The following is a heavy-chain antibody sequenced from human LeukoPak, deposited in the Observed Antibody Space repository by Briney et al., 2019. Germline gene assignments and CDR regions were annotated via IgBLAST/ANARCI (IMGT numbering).Heavy chain of an antibody. Sequence: PGGSLRLSCAASGFSFNSYAMSWVRQAPGKRLEWVAGISSTSSTVNYADTVKGRFTISRDNSNNTLYLQMNSLTAEDTALYYCAKRLRDPRAFDYWGQGTLVTVSS. J-gene: IGHJ4*02. V-gene: IGHV3-23*01. CDR3: AKRLRDPRAFDY. D-gene: IGHD2-21*02. CDR2: ISSTSSTV. CDR1: GFSFNSYA.